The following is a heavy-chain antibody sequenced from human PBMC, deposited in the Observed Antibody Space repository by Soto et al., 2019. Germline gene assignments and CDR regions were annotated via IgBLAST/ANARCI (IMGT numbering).Heavy chain of an antibody. CDR1: GGTFSSYA. J-gene: IGHJ4*02. D-gene: IGHD1-26*01. Sequence: ASVKVSCKASGGTFSSYAISWVRQAPGQGLEWMGGIIPISGTANYAQKFQGRVTITADKSTSTAYMELSSLRSEDTAVYYCARMGRYPDYCDYWGQGTLVTVSS. CDR2: IIPISGTA. CDR3: ARMGRYPDYCDY. V-gene: IGHV1-69*06.